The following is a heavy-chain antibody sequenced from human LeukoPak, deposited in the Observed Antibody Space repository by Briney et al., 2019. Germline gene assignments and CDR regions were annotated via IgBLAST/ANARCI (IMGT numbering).Heavy chain of an antibody. CDR1: GGSISSYY. D-gene: IGHD3-22*01. J-gene: IGHJ4*02. Sequence: SETLSLTCTVSGGSISSYYWSWIRQPAGKGLEWIGRIYTSGSTNYNPSLKSRVTMSVDTSKNQFSLKLSSVTAADTAVYYCARGRYYYDSSGYYNEGFDYWDQGTLVTVSS. CDR3: ARGRYYYDSSGYYNEGFDY. CDR2: IYTSGST. V-gene: IGHV4-4*07.